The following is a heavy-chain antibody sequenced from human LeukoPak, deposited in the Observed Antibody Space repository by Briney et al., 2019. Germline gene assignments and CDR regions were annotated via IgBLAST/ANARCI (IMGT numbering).Heavy chain of an antibody. CDR2: IYYSGST. CDR3: ARYQTPIAAAGSRYAFDI. J-gene: IGHJ3*02. CDR1: GGSISSYY. D-gene: IGHD6-13*01. V-gene: IGHV4-59*01. Sequence: SETLSLTCTVSGGSISSYYWSWIRQPPGKGLEWIGYIYYSGSTSYNPSLKGRVTMLVDTSKNQFSLKLSSVTAADTAVYYCARYQTPIAAAGSRYAFDIWGQGTMVTVSS.